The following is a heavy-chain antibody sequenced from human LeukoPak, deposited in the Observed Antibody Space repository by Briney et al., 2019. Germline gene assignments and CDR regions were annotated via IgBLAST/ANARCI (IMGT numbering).Heavy chain of an antibody. V-gene: IGHV3-23*01. Sequence: GGSLRLSCAASGFAFGNYAMGWVRHAPGKGLEWVSSIDSSGSYTPSADSVKGRFTISRDNSENTVYLQMNSLRAEDTAVYYCAKGRYYYDSSDAFDIWGQGTMVTVSS. D-gene: IGHD3-22*01. CDR1: GFAFGNYA. J-gene: IGHJ3*02. CDR2: IDSSGSYT. CDR3: AKGRYYYDSSDAFDI.